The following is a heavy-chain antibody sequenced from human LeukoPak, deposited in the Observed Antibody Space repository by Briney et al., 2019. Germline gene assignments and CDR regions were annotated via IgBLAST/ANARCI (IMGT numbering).Heavy chain of an antibody. CDR3: ARIVARLGANWFDP. CDR1: GGSIRSGSYY. CDR2: IYHSGST. J-gene: IGHJ5*02. D-gene: IGHD3-16*01. Sequence: SETLSLTCTVSGGSIRSGSYYWSWIRQPPWKGLEWIGSIYHSGSTYYNPSLKSRVTISVDTSKNQFSLKLSSVTAADTAVYYCARIVARLGANWFDPWGQGTLVTVSS. V-gene: IGHV4-39*07.